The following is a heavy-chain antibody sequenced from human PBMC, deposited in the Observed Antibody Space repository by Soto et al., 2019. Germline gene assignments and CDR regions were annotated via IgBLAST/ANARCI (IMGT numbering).Heavy chain of an antibody. CDR3: ARSFDGVVTATKYYYNYGMDV. V-gene: IGHV3-30*09. J-gene: IGHJ6*02. D-gene: IGHD2-21*02. Sequence: QGQLVESGGGVVQPGRSLRLSCAASGFTFSGYPMHWVRQPPGKGLEWVAVISYDGSNKYYADSVKGRFAITRDDSKNMLYLQMDSLGPEDAAVYYCARSFDGVVTATKYYYNYGMDVWGRGTTVTVSS. CDR2: ISYDGSNK. CDR1: GFTFSGYP.